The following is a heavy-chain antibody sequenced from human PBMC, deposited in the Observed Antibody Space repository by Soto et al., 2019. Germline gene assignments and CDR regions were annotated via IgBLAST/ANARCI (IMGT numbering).Heavy chain of an antibody. CDR1: GFTFSSYA. D-gene: IGHD2-15*01. V-gene: IGHV3-23*01. CDR3: AKAGTRFCSGGSCYSKGFDP. Sequence: EVQLLESGGGLVQPGGSLRLSCAASGFTFSSYAMSWVRQAPGKGLEWVSAISGSGGTTYYADSVKGRFTISRDNSNNTLYLQMKRLRAEDTAVYYCAKAGTRFCSGGSCYSKGFDPWGQGTLVTVSS. J-gene: IGHJ5*02. CDR2: ISGSGGTT.